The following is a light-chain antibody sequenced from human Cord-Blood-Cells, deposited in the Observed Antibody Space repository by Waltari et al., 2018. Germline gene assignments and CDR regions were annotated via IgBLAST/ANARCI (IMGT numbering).Light chain of an antibody. V-gene: IGKV1-39*01. J-gene: IGKJ4*01. CDR3: QQSYSTPGT. Sequence: DIQMTQSPSSLSASVGDRVTITCRARQSISSYLNWYQQKPGKAPKLLIYASSSLQSGVPSRFSGSGSGTDVTLTISSLQPEDFATYYCQQSYSTPGTFGGGTKVEIK. CDR1: QSISSY. CDR2: ASS.